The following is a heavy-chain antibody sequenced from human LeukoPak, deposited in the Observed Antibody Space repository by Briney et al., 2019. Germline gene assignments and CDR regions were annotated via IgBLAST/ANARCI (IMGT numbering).Heavy chain of an antibody. CDR3: ARGAFTPYYYDSSGYYSFDP. CDR2: IYYSGST. J-gene: IGHJ5*02. CDR1: GGSISSYY. Sequence: KPSETLSLTCTVSGGSISSYYWSWIRQPPGKGLEWIGYIYYSGSTNYNPSLKSRVTISVDTSKNQFSLKLSSVTAADTAVYYCARGAFTPYYYDSSGYYSFDPWGQGTLVTVSS. D-gene: IGHD3-22*01. V-gene: IGHV4-59*01.